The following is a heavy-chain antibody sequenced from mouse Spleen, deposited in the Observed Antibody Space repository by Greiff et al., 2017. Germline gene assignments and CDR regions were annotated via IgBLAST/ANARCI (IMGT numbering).Heavy chain of an antibody. D-gene: IGHD2-1*01. CDR2: IDPSDSYT. V-gene: IGHV1-59*01. J-gene: IGHJ2*01. CDR1: GYTFTSYW. Sequence: QVQLQQPGAELVRPGTSVKLSCKASGYTFTSYWMHWVKQRPGQGLEWIGVIDPSDSYTNYNQKFKGKATLTVDTSSSTAYMQLSSLTSEDSAVYYCARDGNFSFDYWGQGTTLTVSS. CDR3: ARDGNFSFDY.